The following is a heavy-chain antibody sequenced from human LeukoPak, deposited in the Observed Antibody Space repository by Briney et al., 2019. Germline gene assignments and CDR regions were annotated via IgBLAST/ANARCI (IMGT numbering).Heavy chain of an antibody. J-gene: IGHJ6*03. CDR3: ARSRNYDFWSGYYDYYYYYYMDV. CDR2: IYSSGST. V-gene: IGHV4-39*01. Sequence: SETLSLTCAVSGASISGSGYYWGWIRRPPGKGLEWIGNIYSSGSTYYNASLQSRVTISIDTSKNQFSLRLSSVTAADTAMYYCARSRNYDFWSGYYDYYYYYYMDVWGKGTTVTVSS. CDR1: GASISGSGYY. D-gene: IGHD3-3*01.